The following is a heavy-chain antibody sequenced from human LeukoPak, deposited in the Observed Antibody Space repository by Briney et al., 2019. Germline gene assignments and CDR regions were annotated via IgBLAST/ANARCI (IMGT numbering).Heavy chain of an antibody. V-gene: IGHV1-8*01. Sequence: VASVKVSCKASGYTFTSYDINWVRQATGQGLEWMGWVNPNSGNTGYAQKFQGRVTMTTDTSTSTAYMELRSLRSDDTAVYYCARFPYYYDSSGYLVYWGQGTLVTVSS. D-gene: IGHD3-22*01. CDR3: ARFPYYYDSSGYLVY. CDR2: VNPNSGNT. CDR1: GYTFTSYD. J-gene: IGHJ4*02.